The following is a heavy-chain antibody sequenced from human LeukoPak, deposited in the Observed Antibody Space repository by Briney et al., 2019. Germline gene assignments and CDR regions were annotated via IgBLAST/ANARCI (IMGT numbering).Heavy chain of an antibody. CDR3: ARDEARAAAGSCDY. J-gene: IGHJ4*02. V-gene: IGHV3-33*01. CDR2: IWYDGSNK. D-gene: IGHD6-13*01. Sequence: GRSLRLSCAASGFTFSSYGMHWVRQAPGKGLEWVAVIWYDGSNKYYADSVKGRFTISRDNSKNTLYLQMNSLRAEDTAVYYCARDEARAAAGSCDYWGQGTLVTVSS. CDR1: GFTFSSYG.